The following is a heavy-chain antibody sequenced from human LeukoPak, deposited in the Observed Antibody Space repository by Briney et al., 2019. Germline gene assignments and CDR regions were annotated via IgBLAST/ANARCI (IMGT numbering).Heavy chain of an antibody. CDR2: IYYSGGT. Sequence: SETLSLTCSVSGGSISSRNYYWGWIRQPPGKKLEWIGSIYYSGGTYYNPSLKSRVTISVDTSKTQFSLKLTSVTAADTAVYYCARVRNFQAAAGIRMDWFDPWGQGTLVTVSS. V-gene: IGHV4-39*07. CDR1: GGSISSRNYY. D-gene: IGHD6-13*01. CDR3: ARVRNFQAAAGIRMDWFDP. J-gene: IGHJ5*02.